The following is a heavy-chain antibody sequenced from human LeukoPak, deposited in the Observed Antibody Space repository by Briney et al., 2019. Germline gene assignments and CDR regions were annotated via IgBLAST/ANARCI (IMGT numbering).Heavy chain of an antibody. V-gene: IGHV3-30*18. D-gene: IGHD6-19*01. CDR1: GLTVSSKY. CDR3: AKDTSGWAYYFDY. CDR2: ISHDGGNK. J-gene: IGHJ4*02. Sequence: GGSLRLSCAASGLTVSSKYMSWVRQAPGKGLEWVAVISHDGGNKNYADSVKGRSTISRDNSKNTLYLQMNSLRAEDTAVYYCAKDTSGWAYYFDYWGQGTLVTVSS.